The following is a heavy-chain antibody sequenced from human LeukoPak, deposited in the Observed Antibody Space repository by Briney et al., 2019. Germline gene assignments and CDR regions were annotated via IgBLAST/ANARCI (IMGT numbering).Heavy chain of an antibody. D-gene: IGHD6-19*01. V-gene: IGHV4-34*01. CDR3: ARGRLARSPYFDY. CDR1: GRSFSGYY. Sequence: PSETLSLTCAVYGRSFSGYYWSWIRQPPGKGLEWIGEINHSGSTNYNPSLKSRVTISVDTSKNQFSLKLSSVTAADTAVYYCARGRLARSPYFDYWGQGTLVTVSS. J-gene: IGHJ4*02. CDR2: INHSGST.